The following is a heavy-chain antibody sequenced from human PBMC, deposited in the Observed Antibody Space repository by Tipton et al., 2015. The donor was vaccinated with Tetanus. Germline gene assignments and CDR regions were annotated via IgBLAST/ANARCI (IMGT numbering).Heavy chain of an antibody. V-gene: IGHV1-69*01. D-gene: IGHD5-24*01. J-gene: IGHJ3*02. CDR1: GGTFSSYA. CDR3: ARGRTRDGYNLDAFDI. Sequence: QLVQSGTEVKKPGSSVKVSCKASGGTFSSYAISWVRQAPGQGLEWMGGIIPIFGTANYAQKFQGRVTITADESTSTAYMELSSLRSEDTAVYYCARGRTRDGYNLDAFDIWGQGTMVTVSS. CDR2: IIPIFGTA.